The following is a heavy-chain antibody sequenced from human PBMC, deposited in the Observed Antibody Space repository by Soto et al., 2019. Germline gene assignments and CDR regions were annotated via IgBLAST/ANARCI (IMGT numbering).Heavy chain of an antibody. CDR2: ISYSGTT. CDR1: GGSIDTNGYY. D-gene: IGHD5-18*01. CDR3: ARASPVVTDV. Sequence: SETLSLTCIVSGGSIDTNGYYWAWIRQPPGKGLEWIGSISYSGTTYYNSSLKSRVTISIDKSKNQFSLKLSSVTAADTAVYYRARASPVVTDVWGQGTTVTVSS. J-gene: IGHJ6*02. V-gene: IGHV4-39*07.